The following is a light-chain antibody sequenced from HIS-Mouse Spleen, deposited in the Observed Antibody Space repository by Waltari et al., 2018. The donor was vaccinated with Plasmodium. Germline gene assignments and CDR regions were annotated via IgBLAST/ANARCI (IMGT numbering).Light chain of an antibody. J-gene: IGKJ1*01. Sequence: DIQMTQSPSTLSASVGDRVPITCRASQSISSWLAWDQQKPGEAPKILFYKASSLEIGVPSRFSGSGSGTEFTITISSLQPDDFATYYCQQYNSYSWTFGQGTKVEIK. V-gene: IGKV1-5*03. CDR3: QQYNSYSWT. CDR1: QSISSW. CDR2: KAS.